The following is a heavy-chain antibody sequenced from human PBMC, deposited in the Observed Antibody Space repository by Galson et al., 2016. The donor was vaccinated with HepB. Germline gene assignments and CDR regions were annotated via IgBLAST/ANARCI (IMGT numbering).Heavy chain of an antibody. Sequence: SVKVSCKATGTTFRTSYGISWVRQAPGQGLEWMGKIIPIYGTTNYAQKFQGRVSITAVASTSTTYMERSSLRSHDTTVDYCAHERLEGTSSGSYNYFYYGMDVWGQGTTVTVSS. V-gene: IGHV1-69*13. CDR1: GTTFRTSYG. CDR2: IIPIYGTT. J-gene: IGHJ6*02. CDR3: AHERLEGTSSGSYNYFYYGMDV. D-gene: IGHD3-10*01.